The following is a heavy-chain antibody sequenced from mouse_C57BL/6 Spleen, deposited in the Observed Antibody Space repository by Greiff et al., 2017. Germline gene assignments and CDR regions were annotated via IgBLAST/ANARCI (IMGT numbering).Heavy chain of an antibody. D-gene: IGHD1-1*01. V-gene: IGHV5-4*01. CDR1: GFTFSSYA. J-gene: IGHJ3*01. CDR3: ARAYYGSSAWFAY. CDR2: LSDGGSYT. Sequence: EVQGVESGGGLVKPGGSLKLSCAASGFTFSSYAMSWVRQTPEKRLAWVATLSDGGSYTYYPDNVKGRFTISRDNAKNNLYLQMSHLKSEDTAMYYCARAYYGSSAWFAYWGQGTLVTVSA.